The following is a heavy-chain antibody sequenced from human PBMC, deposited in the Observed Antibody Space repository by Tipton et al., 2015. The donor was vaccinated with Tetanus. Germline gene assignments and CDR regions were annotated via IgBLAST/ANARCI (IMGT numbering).Heavy chain of an antibody. CDR3: VRDGGSSGWLAY. J-gene: IGHJ4*02. CDR2: IGYSGSAT. V-gene: IGHV3-11*01. CDR1: GFTFSDFF. D-gene: IGHD6-19*01. Sequence: GSLRLSCAASGFTFSDFFMTWIRQSPGMGLEWISWIGYSGSATYYADSVKGRFSISRDNAKNTLYLQMNSLRVEDTAVYYCVRDGGSSGWLAYWGQGTLVTVSS.